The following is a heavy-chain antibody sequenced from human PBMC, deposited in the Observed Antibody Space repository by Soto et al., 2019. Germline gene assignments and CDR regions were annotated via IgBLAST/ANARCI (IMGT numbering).Heavy chain of an antibody. CDR1: GYTFTSYG. J-gene: IGHJ4*02. V-gene: IGHV1-18*01. CDR3: ARDSPPVDS. Sequence: QVQLVQSGAEVKKPGASVKVSCKASGYTFTSYGISWVRQAPGQGLEWMGWISAYNGNTNYAQKHRGRVTMPTDQSTSTAYMELRRLRSDDTAVYYCARDSPPVDSWGQGPLVTVSS. CDR2: ISAYNGNT.